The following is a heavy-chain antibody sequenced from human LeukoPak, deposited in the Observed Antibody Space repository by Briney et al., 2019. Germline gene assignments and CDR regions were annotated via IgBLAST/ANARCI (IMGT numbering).Heavy chain of an antibody. V-gene: IGHV3-66*01. Sequence: GGSLRLSCAASEFSVGSNYMTWVRQAPGKGLEWVSLIYSGGSTYYADSVKGRFTISRDNSKNTLYLQMNSLRAEDTAVYYCAKDRLLWFGAAINWFDPWGQGTLVTVSS. CDR1: EFSVGSNY. D-gene: IGHD3-10*01. CDR2: IYSGGST. CDR3: AKDRLLWFGAAINWFDP. J-gene: IGHJ5*02.